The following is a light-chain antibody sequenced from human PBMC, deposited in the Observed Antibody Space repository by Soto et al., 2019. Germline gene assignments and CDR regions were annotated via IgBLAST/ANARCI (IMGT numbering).Light chain of an antibody. CDR3: QQDGSSPPLT. CDR1: QSVSSSY. Sequence: EIVLTQSPGTLSLSPGERATLSCRASQSVSSSYLAWYQQIPGQAPRLLIYGASKRATGIPDRFSGSGSGTDFTLTISRMEPEDFAVYYCQQDGSSPPLTFGGGTKVEIK. J-gene: IGKJ4*01. V-gene: IGKV3-20*01. CDR2: GAS.